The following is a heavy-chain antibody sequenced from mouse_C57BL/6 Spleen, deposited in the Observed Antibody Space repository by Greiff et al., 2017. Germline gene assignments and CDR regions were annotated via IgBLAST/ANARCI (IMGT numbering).Heavy chain of an antibody. CDR2: INPNNGGT. V-gene: IGHV1-18*01. CDR1: GYTFTDYN. D-gene: IGHD2-4*01. Sequence: EVQLQQSGPELVKPGASVKIPCKASGYTFTDYNMDWVKQSHGKSLEWIGDINPNNGGTISNQKFKGKATLTVDKSSSTAYMELRSLTSEDTAVYYCARRGLRRGAWFAYWGQGTLVTVSA. J-gene: IGHJ3*01. CDR3: ARRGLRRGAWFAY.